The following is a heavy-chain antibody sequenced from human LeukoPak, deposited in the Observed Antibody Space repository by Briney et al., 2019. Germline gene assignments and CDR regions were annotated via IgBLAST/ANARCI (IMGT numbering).Heavy chain of an antibody. CDR2: ISSNGGRA. CDR3: VKDGGSGSYTNWYFDV. J-gene: IGHJ2*01. CDR1: GLAFSDYA. V-gene: IGHV3-64D*06. D-gene: IGHD3-10*01. Sequence: GGSLRLSCSDSGLAFSDYAMHWVRQAPGKGLEYVSAISSNGGRAFYADSVKGRFTISRDNSKKTVYLQMYSLRADDTAVYYCVKDGGSGSYTNWYFDVWGRGTWVIVSS.